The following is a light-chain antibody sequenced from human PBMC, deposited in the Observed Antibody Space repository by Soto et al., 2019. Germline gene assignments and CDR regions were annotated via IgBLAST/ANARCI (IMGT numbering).Light chain of an antibody. CDR1: QSVLYSPNNKNY. J-gene: IGKJ1*01. CDR3: QQYYSTPPA. Sequence: DIGMTQSTLSLPVTPGEPATINCKSSQSVLYSPNNKNYLAWYQQKPGQPPKLLIYWESTRESGVPDRFSGSGSGTDFTLTISSLQAEEVAVYDCQQYYSTPPAVGQGTKVEIK. CDR2: WES. V-gene: IGKV4-1*01.